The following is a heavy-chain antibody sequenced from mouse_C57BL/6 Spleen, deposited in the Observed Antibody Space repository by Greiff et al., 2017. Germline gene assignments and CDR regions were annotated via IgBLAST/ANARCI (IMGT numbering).Heavy chain of an antibody. CDR3: AREESYGRSYAFAY. CDR2: FYPRDGST. D-gene: IGHD1-1*01. V-gene: IGHV1-85*01. Sequence: VQLQQSGPELVKPGASVTLSCKASGYPFTSYDINWVKQRPGQGLEWIGWFYPRDGSTKYNEKFKGKATLTVDTSSSRAYMELHSLTSEDSAVYCCAREESYGRSYAFAYWGQGTLVTVAA. J-gene: IGHJ3*01. CDR1: GYPFTSYD.